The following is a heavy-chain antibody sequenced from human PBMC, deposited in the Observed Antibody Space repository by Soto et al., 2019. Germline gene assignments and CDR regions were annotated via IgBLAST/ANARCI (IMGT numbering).Heavy chain of an antibody. J-gene: IGHJ4*02. CDR2: IRNKANSYST. V-gene: IGHV3-72*01. CDR1: GFTFSDHY. D-gene: IGHD1-26*01. CDR3: ARIGLGSYDLMYFDY. Sequence: EVQLVESGGGLVQPGGSLRLSCAASGFTFSDHYVDWVRQAPGKGLEWVARIRNKANSYSTEYAASAKGRLTISRDDSKNLGYLQMSSLKTEDTAVYYCARIGLGSYDLMYFDYWGQGTLITVSS.